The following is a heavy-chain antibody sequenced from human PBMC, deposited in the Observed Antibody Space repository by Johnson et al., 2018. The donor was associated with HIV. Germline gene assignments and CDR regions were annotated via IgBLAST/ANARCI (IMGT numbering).Heavy chain of an antibody. D-gene: IGHD1-26*01. V-gene: IGHV3-20*04. CDR3: ARRDSGSLSFDI. Sequence: VQVVESGGGVLRPGGSLRLSCEGFGFIFGDYGLSWVRQRPGKGLQWVSGINWNGGSTGYADSVKGRCTISRDNGKNSLYMQMNNLRADDTALYYCARRDSGSLSFDIWGQVTMVTVSS. CDR2: INWNGGST. J-gene: IGHJ3*02. CDR1: GFIFGDYG.